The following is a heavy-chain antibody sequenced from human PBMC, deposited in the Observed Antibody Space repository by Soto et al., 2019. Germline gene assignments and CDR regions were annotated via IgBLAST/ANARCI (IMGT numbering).Heavy chain of an antibody. Sequence: EVQLVESGGGVVQPGGSLRLSCAASGFTVSVNLMNWVRQAPGKGLEWVSVINSGGSTDYADSVKGRFTISRDISKNTLYLQMNSLRAEDTAVYYCARENYYYGMDVWGQGTTVTVSS. J-gene: IGHJ6*02. CDR2: INSGGST. CDR3: ARENYYYGMDV. CDR1: GFTVSVNL. V-gene: IGHV3-66*01.